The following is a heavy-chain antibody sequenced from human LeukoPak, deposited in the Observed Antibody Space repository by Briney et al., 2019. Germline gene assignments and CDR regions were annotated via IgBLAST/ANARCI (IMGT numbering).Heavy chain of an antibody. D-gene: IGHD6-13*01. J-gene: IGHJ3*02. Sequence: SETLSLTCTVSGGSISSSSYYWGWIRQPPGKGLEWIGSIYYSGSTYYNPSLKSRVTISVDTSKNQFSLKLSSVTAADTAVYYCARDLREYSSWYPDAFDIWGQGTMVTVSS. CDR1: GGSISSSSYY. V-gene: IGHV4-39*07. CDR2: IYYSGST. CDR3: ARDLREYSSWYPDAFDI.